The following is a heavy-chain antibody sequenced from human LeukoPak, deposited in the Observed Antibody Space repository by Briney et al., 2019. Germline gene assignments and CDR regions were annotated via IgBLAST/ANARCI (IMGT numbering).Heavy chain of an antibody. V-gene: IGHV1-2*02. CDR3: AIEKTGAGCSGPSSEYYYYYLDV. J-gene: IGHJ6*03. CDR1: GYTFTVYY. D-gene: IGHD4/OR15-4a*01. CDR2: INPKSGGT. Sequence: ASVKVSCKASGYTFTVYYMHGVRQAPGQGHEWMGWINPKSGGTNYAQKFQGRVTMTRDTSISTAYIELSRLRADDAAVYYCAIEKTGAGCSGPSSEYYYYYLDVWGKGTTVTVS.